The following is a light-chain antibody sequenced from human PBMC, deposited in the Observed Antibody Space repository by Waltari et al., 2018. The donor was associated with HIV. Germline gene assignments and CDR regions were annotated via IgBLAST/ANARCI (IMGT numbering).Light chain of an antibody. CDR1: TSDIGARSY. Sequence: QSALTQPASVSGTPGESISILCAGSTSDIGARSYVSWYQQSPGRAPKLIISDVTRRPPGVSDRFSGSKSANTASLTISDLQPEDDSDYYCSSFTTTGYSIFGGGTRLTVL. CDR2: DVT. V-gene: IGLV2-14*03. J-gene: IGLJ2*01. CDR3: SSFTTTGYSI.